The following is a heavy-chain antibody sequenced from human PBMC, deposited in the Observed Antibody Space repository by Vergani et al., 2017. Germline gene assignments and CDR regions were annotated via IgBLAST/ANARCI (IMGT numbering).Heavy chain of an antibody. CDR1: GGSISSYY. V-gene: IGHV4-59*08. D-gene: IGHD3-22*01. CDR2: IYYSGST. Sequence: QVQLQESGPGLVKPSETLSLTCTVSGGSISSYYWSWIRQPPGKGLEWIGYIYYSGSTNYNPSLKRRVTISVDTSKNQFSLKLSSVTAADTAVYYCARLSITMIARGAFDIWGQGTMVTVSS. CDR3: ARLSITMIARGAFDI. J-gene: IGHJ3*02.